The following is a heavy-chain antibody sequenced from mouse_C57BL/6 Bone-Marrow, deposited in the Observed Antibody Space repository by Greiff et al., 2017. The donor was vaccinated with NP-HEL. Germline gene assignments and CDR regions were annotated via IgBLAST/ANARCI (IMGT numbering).Heavy chain of an antibody. V-gene: IGHV5-4*01. CDR1: GFTFSSYA. J-gene: IGHJ3*01. Sequence: EVQVVESGGGLVKPGGSLKLSCAASGFTFSSYAMSWVRQTPEKRLEWVATISDGGSYTYYPDNVKGRFTISRDNAKNNLYLQMSHLKSEDTAMYYCARDLDDYDGVFAYWGQGTLVTVSA. CDR2: ISDGGSYT. D-gene: IGHD2-4*01. CDR3: ARDLDDYDGVFAY.